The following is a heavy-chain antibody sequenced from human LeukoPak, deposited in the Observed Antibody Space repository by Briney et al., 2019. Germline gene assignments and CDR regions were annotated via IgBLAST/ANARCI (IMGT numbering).Heavy chain of an antibody. CDR1: GYTFTSYA. Sequence: ASVKVSCKASGYTFTSYAMHWVRQAPGQRLEWMGWINAGNGNTKYSQKFQGRVTITRDTSASTAYIELSSLRSEDTAVYYCARASSSSWYGLYRDYYYYYMDVWGKGTTVTVSS. V-gene: IGHV1-3*01. CDR3: ARASSSSWYGLYRDYYYYYMDV. D-gene: IGHD6-13*01. J-gene: IGHJ6*03. CDR2: INAGNGNT.